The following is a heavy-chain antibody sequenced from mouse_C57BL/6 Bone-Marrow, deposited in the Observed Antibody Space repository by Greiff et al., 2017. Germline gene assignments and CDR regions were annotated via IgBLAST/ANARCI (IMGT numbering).Heavy chain of an antibody. CDR2: IDPSDSYT. Sequence: QVQLQQPGAELVKPGASVKLSCKASGSTFTSYWMQWVKQRPGQGLEWIGEIDPSDSYTNYNQKFKGKATLTVDTSSSTAYMQLSSLTSEDSAVYYCAREEDYYGSSRAWFAYWGQGTLVTVSA. CDR3: AREEDYYGSSRAWFAY. V-gene: IGHV1-50*01. J-gene: IGHJ3*01. D-gene: IGHD1-1*01. CDR1: GSTFTSYW.